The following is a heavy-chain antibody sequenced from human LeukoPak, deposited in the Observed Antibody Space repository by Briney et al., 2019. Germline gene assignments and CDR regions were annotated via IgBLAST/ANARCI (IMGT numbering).Heavy chain of an antibody. J-gene: IGHJ3*02. CDR1: GFTFSSYS. Sequence: PGGSLRLSCAASGFTFSSYSMNWVRQAPGKGLEWVSSISSSSSYIYYADSVKGRFTISRDNAKNSLYLQMNSLRAEDTAVYYCARGLRGLPLPDAFDIWGQGTMVTVSS. D-gene: IGHD2-21*02. V-gene: IGHV3-21*01. CDR3: ARGLRGLPLPDAFDI. CDR2: ISSSSSYI.